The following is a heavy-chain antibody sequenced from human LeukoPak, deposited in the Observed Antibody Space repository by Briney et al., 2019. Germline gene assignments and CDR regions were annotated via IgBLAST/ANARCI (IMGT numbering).Heavy chain of an antibody. Sequence: GGSLRLSCAGSGFTVSSDFMHWVRQAPGKGLEWVSVINPDDTTYYTDSVQGRFPISRDKSKNTLYLQMNNLKAEDTAIYYCVKGQGFILDCWGQGTLVTVSS. D-gene: IGHD3-16*02. CDR2: INPDDTT. V-gene: IGHV3-53*01. CDR3: VKGQGFILDC. CDR1: GFTVSSDF. J-gene: IGHJ4*02.